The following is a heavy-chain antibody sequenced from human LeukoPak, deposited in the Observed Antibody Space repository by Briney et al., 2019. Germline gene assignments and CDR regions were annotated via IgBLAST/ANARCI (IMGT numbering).Heavy chain of an antibody. Sequence: PGGSLRLSCAASGFTFSSYSMNWVRQAPGKGLEWVSSISSSSSYIYYADSVKGRFTISRDNAKNSLYLQMNSLRAEDTAVYYCARDSSYYYDSGGYAHDYWGQGTLVTVSS. J-gene: IGHJ4*02. CDR1: GFTFSSYS. CDR3: ARDSSYYYDSGGYAHDY. CDR2: ISSSSSYI. V-gene: IGHV3-21*01. D-gene: IGHD3-22*01.